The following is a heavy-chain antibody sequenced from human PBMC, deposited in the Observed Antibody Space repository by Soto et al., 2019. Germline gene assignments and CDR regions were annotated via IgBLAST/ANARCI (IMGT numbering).Heavy chain of an antibody. D-gene: IGHD3-9*01. Sequence: GGSLRLSCAASGFTFSSYGMHWVRQAPGKGLEWVAVIWYDGSNKYYADSVKGRFTISRDNSKNTLYLQMNSLRAEDTAVYYCARVSFLVRASNRGWFDPWGQGTLVTVSS. CDR3: ARVSFLVRASNRGWFDP. J-gene: IGHJ5*02. CDR2: IWYDGSNK. CDR1: GFTFSSYG. V-gene: IGHV3-33*01.